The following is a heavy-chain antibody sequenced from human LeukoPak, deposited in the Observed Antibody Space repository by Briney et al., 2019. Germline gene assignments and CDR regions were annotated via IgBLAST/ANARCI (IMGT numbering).Heavy chain of an antibody. CDR1: GYSFTYYY. V-gene: IGHV1-46*01. CDR3: ARDAVLADAYSPNWFDP. D-gene: IGHD5-24*01. Sequence: GASVKVSCKASGYSFTYYYMHWVRQAPGQGLEWMGIINPRGGSTSYEQKFQGRVTMTRDTSTSTVYMELRSLRSEDTALYYCARDAVLADAYSPNWFDPWGQGTLVTVSS. J-gene: IGHJ5*02. CDR2: INPRGGST.